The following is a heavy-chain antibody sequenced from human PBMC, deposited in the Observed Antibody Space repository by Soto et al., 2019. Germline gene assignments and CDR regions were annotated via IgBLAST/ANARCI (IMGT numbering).Heavy chain of an antibody. D-gene: IGHD3-3*02. CDR1: GGSISSYY. J-gene: IGHJ6*02. CDR2: IYYSGST. V-gene: IGHV4-59*01. Sequence: SETVSLTCTVSGGSISSYYWSWIRQPPGKGLEWIGYIYYSGSTNYNPSLKSRVTISVDTSKNQFSLKLSSVTAADTAVYYCARQTVESSITSPHYYYYGMDVWGQGTTVTVSS. CDR3: ARQTVESSITSPHYYYYGMDV.